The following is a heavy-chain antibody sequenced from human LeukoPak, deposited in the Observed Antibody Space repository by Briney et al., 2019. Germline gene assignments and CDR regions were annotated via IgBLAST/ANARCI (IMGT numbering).Heavy chain of an antibody. Sequence: GGSLRLSCAASGFTFSRYAMCWVRQAPGKGLEWVSTFSGSGDSTYYADSVKGRFTISRDNSKNTLYLQMNSLRAEDTAVYYCAKAGSLATPTPYYFDYWGQGTLVTVSS. D-gene: IGHD5-12*01. CDR2: FSGSGDST. J-gene: IGHJ4*02. CDR3: AKAGSLATPTPYYFDY. CDR1: GFTFSRYA. V-gene: IGHV3-23*01.